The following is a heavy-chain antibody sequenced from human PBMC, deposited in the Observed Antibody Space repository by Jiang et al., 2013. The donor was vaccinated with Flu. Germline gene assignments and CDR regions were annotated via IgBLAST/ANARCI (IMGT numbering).Heavy chain of an antibody. J-gene: IGHJ5*02. Sequence: SGAEVKKPGASVKVSCKASGYTFTSYDINWVRQATGQGLEWMGWMNPNSGNTGYAQKFQGRVTMTRNTSISTAYMELSSLRSEDTAVYYCARWREQWNGNWFDPWGQGTLVTVSS. V-gene: IGHV1-8*01. D-gene: IGHD6-19*01. CDR1: GYTFTSYD. CDR2: MNPNSGNT. CDR3: ARWREQWNGNWFDP.